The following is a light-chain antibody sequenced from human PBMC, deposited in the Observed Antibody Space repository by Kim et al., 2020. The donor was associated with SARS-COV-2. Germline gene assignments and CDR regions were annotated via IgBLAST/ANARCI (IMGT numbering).Light chain of an antibody. V-gene: IGLV1-40*01. Sequence: RVTISSAAGSSNIGANDCVNWYQQLPGTAPKLLIYGDTNRPSGVPDRFSGSKSGTSASLAITGLQAEDEADYYCQSYDSSLSALVFGTGTKVTVL. CDR2: GDT. J-gene: IGLJ1*01. CDR1: SSNIGANDC. CDR3: QSYDSSLSALV.